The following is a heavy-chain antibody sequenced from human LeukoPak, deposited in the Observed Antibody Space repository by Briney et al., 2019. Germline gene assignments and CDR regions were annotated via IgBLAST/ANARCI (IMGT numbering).Heavy chain of an antibody. CDR3: ARGMVRGVIITSEMYFDY. V-gene: IGHV1-69*13. Sequence: SVKISCKASGGTFSSYAISWVRQAPGQGLEWMGGIIPIFGTTNYAQKFRGRVSITADESTSTAYMELSSLRSEDTAVYYCARGMVRGVIITSEMYFDYWGQGTLVTVSS. J-gene: IGHJ4*02. D-gene: IGHD3-10*01. CDR2: IIPIFGTT. CDR1: GGTFSSYA.